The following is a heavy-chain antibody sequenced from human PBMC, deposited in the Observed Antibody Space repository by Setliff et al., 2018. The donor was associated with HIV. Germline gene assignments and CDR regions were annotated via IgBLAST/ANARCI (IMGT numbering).Heavy chain of an antibody. J-gene: IGHJ5*02. CDR1: GNSINSGGYY. D-gene: IGHD2-2*02. V-gene: IGHV4-31*03. CDR3: ARYTSKLDWFDP. CDR2: IYSSGAT. Sequence: SETLSLTCTVSGNSINSGGYYWSWIRHRPGKGLEWIGYIYSSGATYYNPSLKNRLTISVDTSKNQFSLKLRSVTASDSAVYYCARYTSKLDWFDPWGQGALVTVSS.